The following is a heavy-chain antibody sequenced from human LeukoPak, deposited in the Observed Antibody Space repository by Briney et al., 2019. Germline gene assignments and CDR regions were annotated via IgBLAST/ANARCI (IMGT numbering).Heavy chain of an antibody. CDR3: ASLVGGYSSSWYEYYFDY. Sequence: GESLEISCKGSGYSFTSYWIGWVRQTPGKGLEWMGIIYPGDSDTRYSPSFQGQVTISVDKSISTAYLQWSSLKASDSAMYYCASLVGGYSSSWYEYYFDYWGQGTLVTVSS. CDR2: IYPGDSDT. V-gene: IGHV5-51*01. D-gene: IGHD6-13*01. J-gene: IGHJ4*02. CDR1: GYSFTSYW.